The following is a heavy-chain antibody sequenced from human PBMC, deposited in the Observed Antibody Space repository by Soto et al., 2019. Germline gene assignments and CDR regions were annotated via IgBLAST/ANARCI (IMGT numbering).Heavy chain of an antibody. CDR1: GYSFTSYW. V-gene: IGHV5-51*01. CDR3: ARGDCGGDCNSNWFDP. Sequence: GESLKISCKGSGYSFTSYWIGWVRQMPGKGLEWMGIIYPGDSDTRYSPSFQGQVTISADKSIGTAYRQWSSLKASDTAMYYCARGDCGGDCNSNWFDPWGQGTLVTVSS. D-gene: IGHD2-21*02. J-gene: IGHJ5*02. CDR2: IYPGDSDT.